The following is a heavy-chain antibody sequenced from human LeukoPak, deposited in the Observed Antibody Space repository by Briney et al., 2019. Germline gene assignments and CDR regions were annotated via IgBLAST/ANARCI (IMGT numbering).Heavy chain of an antibody. V-gene: IGHV4-59*08. D-gene: IGHD5-12*01. CDR2: IYYSGST. J-gene: IGHJ4*02. CDR3: ARSGYSGYDPVYFDY. Sequence: SETLSLTCTVSGGSISSYYWSWIRQPPGKGLEWIGYIYYSGSTNYNPSLKSRVTISVDTSKNQFSLKLSSVTAADTAVYYCARSGYSGYDPVYFDYWGQGTLVTVSS. CDR1: GGSISSYY.